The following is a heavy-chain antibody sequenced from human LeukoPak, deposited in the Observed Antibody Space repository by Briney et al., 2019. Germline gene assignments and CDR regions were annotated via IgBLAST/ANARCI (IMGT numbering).Heavy chain of an antibody. Sequence: SETLSLTCTVSSDSISSSSYYWGWIRQPPGKGLEWIGSIYYSGSTYYNPSLKSRVIISVDTSKNQFSLKLSSVTAADTAVYYCARGYCSGGSCYEVDYWGQGTLVTVSS. CDR3: ARGYCSGGSCYEVDY. D-gene: IGHD2-15*01. J-gene: IGHJ4*02. CDR2: IYYSGST. CDR1: SDSISSSSYY. V-gene: IGHV4-39*01.